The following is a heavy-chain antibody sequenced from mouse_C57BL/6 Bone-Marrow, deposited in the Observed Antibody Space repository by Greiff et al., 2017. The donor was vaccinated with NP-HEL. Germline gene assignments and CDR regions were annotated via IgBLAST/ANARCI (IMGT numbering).Heavy chain of an antibody. CDR2: IYPGDGDT. CDR3: ARREIYYGNYDYYAMDY. J-gene: IGHJ4*01. Sequence: QVQLKKSGPELVKPGASVKISCKASGYAFSSSWMNWVKQRPGKGLEWIGRIYPGDGDTNYNGKFKGKATLTADKSSSTAYMQLSSLTSEDSAVYFCARREIYYGNYDYYAMDYWGQGTSVTVSS. D-gene: IGHD2-1*01. V-gene: IGHV1-82*01. CDR1: GYAFSSSW.